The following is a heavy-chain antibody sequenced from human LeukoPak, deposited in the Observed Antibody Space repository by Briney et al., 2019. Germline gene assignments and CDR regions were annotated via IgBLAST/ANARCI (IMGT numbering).Heavy chain of an antibody. V-gene: IGHV4-38-2*02. Sequence: SETLSLTCTVSDYSITRGYHWGWVRQPPGKGLGWIGSIYHTGSTGYNVALKSRVTISVDTSKNQFSLKMNSLTAADTAVYYCARHKIRRHIDYWGRGRLVIVSS. CDR2: IYHTGST. J-gene: IGHJ4*02. D-gene: IGHD4-17*01. CDR1: DYSITRGYH. CDR3: ARHKIRRHIDY.